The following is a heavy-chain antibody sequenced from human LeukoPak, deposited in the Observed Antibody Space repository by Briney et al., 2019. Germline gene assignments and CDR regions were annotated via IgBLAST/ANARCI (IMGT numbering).Heavy chain of an antibody. CDR3: ARVFGYCSSTSCYGLVY. CDR2: INPNSGGT. V-gene: IGHV1-2*02. CDR1: VYTFTGYY. D-gene: IGHD2-2*01. J-gene: IGHJ4*02. Sequence: ASVKVSCKASVYTFTGYYMHWVRQAPGQGLEWMGWINPNSGGTNYAQKFQGRVTMTRDTSISTAYMELSRLRSDDTAVYYFARVFGYCSSTSCYGLVYWGQGTLVTVSS.